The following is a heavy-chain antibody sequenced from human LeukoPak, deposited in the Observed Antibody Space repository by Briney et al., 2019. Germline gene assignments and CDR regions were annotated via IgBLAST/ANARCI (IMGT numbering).Heavy chain of an antibody. V-gene: IGHV3-48*03. D-gene: IGHD1-26*01. CDR3: ARDFYSSSGY. CDR2: ISSSGSTI. Sequence: GGSLRLSCAASGFTFSSYEMNWVRQAPGKGLEWVSYISSSGSTIYYADSVKGRFTISRDNAKNSLYLQMNSLRAEDTTVYYCARDFYSSSGYWGQGTLVTVSS. J-gene: IGHJ4*02. CDR1: GFTFSSYE.